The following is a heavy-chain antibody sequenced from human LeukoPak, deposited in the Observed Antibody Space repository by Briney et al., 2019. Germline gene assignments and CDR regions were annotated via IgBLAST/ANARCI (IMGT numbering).Heavy chain of an antibody. D-gene: IGHD6-13*01. CDR1: GYSISSGYY. CDR3: ASCLYSSSWYYFDY. Sequence: SSETLSLTCTVSGYSISSGYYWGWIRQPPGKGLEWIGSIYHSGSTYYNPSLKSRVTISVDTSKNQFSLKLSSVTAADTAVYYCASCLYSSSWYYFDYWGQGTLVTVSS. CDR2: IYHSGST. J-gene: IGHJ4*02. V-gene: IGHV4-38-2*02.